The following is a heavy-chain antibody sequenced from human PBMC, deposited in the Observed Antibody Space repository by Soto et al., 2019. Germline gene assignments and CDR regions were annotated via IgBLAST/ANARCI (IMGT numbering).Heavy chain of an antibody. CDR3: ARDYWAAYYYDSSGYFDI. D-gene: IGHD3-22*01. CDR2: IYYSGST. CDR1: GGSISSYY. J-gene: IGHJ3*02. Sequence: SETLSLTCTVSGGSISSYYWSWIRQPPGKGLEWIGYIYYSGSTNYNPSLKSRVTISVDTSKNQFSLKLSSVTAADTAVYYCARDYWAAYYYDSSGYFDIWGQGTTVTVSS. V-gene: IGHV4-59*01.